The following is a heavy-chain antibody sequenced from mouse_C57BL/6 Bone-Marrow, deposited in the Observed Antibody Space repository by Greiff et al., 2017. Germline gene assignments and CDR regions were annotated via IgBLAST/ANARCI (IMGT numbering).Heavy chain of an antibody. V-gene: IGHV5-17*01. J-gene: IGHJ4*01. Sequence: EVNLVESGGGLVKPGGSLKLSCAASGFTFSDYGMHWVRQAPEKGLEWVAYISSGSSTIYYADTVKGRFTISRDNAKNTLFLQMTSLRSEDTAMYYCARNGRGGMDYWGQGTSVTVSS. CDR3: ARNGRGGMDY. CDR1: GFTFSDYG. CDR2: ISSGSSTI.